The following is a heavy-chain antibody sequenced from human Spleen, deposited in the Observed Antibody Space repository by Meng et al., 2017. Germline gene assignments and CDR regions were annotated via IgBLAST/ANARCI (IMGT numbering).Heavy chain of an antibody. CDR1: GGSISSYY. Sequence: SETLSLTCTVSGGSISSYYWSWIRQPAGKGLEWIGRIYTSGSTNYNPSLKSRVTMSVDTSKNQFSLKLSSVTAADTAVYYCARGGTYYYDSSGYYMFDYWGQGTLVTVSS. J-gene: IGHJ4*02. CDR2: IYTSGST. CDR3: ARGGTYYYDSSGYYMFDY. V-gene: IGHV4-4*07. D-gene: IGHD3-22*01.